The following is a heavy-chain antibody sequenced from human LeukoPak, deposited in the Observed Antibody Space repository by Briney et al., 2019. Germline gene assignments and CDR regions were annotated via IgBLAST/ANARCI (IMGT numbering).Heavy chain of an antibody. CDR1: GFTFGSYA. Sequence: GGSLRLSCAASGFTFGSYAMSWVRQAPGKGLEWVSYISGRGGSTFYADSVKGRFTISRDNSKNTLYLQMNSLRAEDTAVYYCAKDHLTDYGDHDYWGQGTLVTVSS. CDR3: AKDHLTDYGDHDY. V-gene: IGHV3-23*01. D-gene: IGHD4-17*01. CDR2: ISGRGGST. J-gene: IGHJ4*02.